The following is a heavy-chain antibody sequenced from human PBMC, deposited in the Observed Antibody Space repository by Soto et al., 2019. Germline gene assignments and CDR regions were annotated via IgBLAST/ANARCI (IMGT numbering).Heavy chain of an antibody. Sequence: SETLSLTCTVSGGSISSYYWSWIRQPPGKGLEWIGYIYYSGSTNYNSSLKSRVTISLDTSRNQFSLKLSSVTAADTAVYYCARVYSGSYSDSWGQGTLVTVSS. CDR2: IYYSGST. CDR1: GGSISSYY. V-gene: IGHV4-59*01. D-gene: IGHD1-26*01. CDR3: ARVYSGSYSDS. J-gene: IGHJ4*02.